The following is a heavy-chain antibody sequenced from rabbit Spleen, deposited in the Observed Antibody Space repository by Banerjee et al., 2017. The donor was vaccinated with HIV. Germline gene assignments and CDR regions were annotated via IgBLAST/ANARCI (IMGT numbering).Heavy chain of an antibody. CDR1: GVSFSGDSY. Sequence: QSLEESGGDLVKPGASLTLTCIASGVSFSGDSYMCWVRQAPGKGLEWVVCIDAGSSGFTYFASWAKGRFTISKTSSTVDLKMTSLTAADTATYFCAREDVGGSVTLWGPGTLVTVS. CDR3: AREDVGGSVTL. D-gene: IGHD1-1*01. CDR2: IDAGSSGFT. V-gene: IGHV1S40*01. J-gene: IGHJ4*01.